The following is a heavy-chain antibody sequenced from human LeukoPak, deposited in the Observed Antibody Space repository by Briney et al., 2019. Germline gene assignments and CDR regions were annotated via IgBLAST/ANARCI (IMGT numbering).Heavy chain of an antibody. Sequence: GGSLRLSCAASGFTLNNYGTHCVRQAPGKGLEWVAFISEDGSNEKYADSVKGRFTISRDNSNKTLSLQMNSLRVEDTGVYYCAKDRETTSSGTIDDWGQGTLVTVSS. V-gene: IGHV3-30*18. CDR2: ISEDGSNE. J-gene: IGHJ4*02. CDR1: GFTLNNYG. D-gene: IGHD6-13*01. CDR3: AKDRETTSSGTIDD.